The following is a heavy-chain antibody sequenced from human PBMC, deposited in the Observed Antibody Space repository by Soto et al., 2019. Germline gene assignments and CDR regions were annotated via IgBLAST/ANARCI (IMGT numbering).Heavy chain of an antibody. CDR2: SSAYNGNT. CDR1: GYTFTSYG. J-gene: IGHJ4*02. CDR3: SRDQAGQCSSWYGDFDY. D-gene: IGHD6-13*01. Sequence: ASVKVSCKASGYTFTSYGISWVRQAPGQGREWMGGSSAYNGNTNYAQKLQGRVTMTTDTSTSTAYMELRSLRSDDTAVYYCSRDQAGQCSSWYGDFDYWGQGTLGTVSS. V-gene: IGHV1-18*01.